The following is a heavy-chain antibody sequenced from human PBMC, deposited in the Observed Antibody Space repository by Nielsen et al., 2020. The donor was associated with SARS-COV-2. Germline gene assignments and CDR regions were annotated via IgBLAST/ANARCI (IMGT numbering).Heavy chain of an antibody. J-gene: IGHJ4*02. V-gene: IGHV3-30*02. D-gene: IGHD3-10*01. CDR3: ASGLLWFGELLY. Sequence: GESLKISCAASGFTFSSYGMHWVRQAPGKGLEWVAVIGYDGSNKYYADSVKGRFTISRDNSKNTLYLQMNSLRAEDTAVYYCASGLLWFGELLYWGQGTLVTVSS. CDR2: IGYDGSNK. CDR1: GFTFSSYG.